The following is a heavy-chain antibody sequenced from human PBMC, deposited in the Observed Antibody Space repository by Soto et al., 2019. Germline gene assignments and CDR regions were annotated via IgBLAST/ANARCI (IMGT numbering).Heavy chain of an antibody. CDR2: IYYSGST. J-gene: IGHJ4*02. V-gene: IGHV4-39*01. D-gene: IGHD4-17*01. CDR3: ARHDYGDFDY. Sequence: PSETLSLTCTVSGGSISSSSYYWGWIRQPPGKGLEGIGSIYYSGSTYYNPSLKSRVTISVDTSKNPFSLKLSSVTAADTAVDYSARHDYGDFDYWGQGTLVTVSS. CDR1: GGSISSSSYY.